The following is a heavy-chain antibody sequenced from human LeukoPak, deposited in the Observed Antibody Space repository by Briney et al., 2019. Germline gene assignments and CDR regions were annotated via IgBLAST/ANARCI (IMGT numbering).Heavy chain of an antibody. CDR1: GYTFTGYY. V-gene: IGHV1-2*02. CDR2: INPNSGGT. Sequence: GASVKVSCKASGYTFTGYYMHWVRQAPGQGLEWMGWINPNSGGTNYAQKFQGRVTMTRDTSISTAYMELSRLRSDDTAVYYCARVFDYYGSGSYWRYYYYMDVWGKGTTVTASS. D-gene: IGHD3-10*01. CDR3: ARVFDYYGSGSYWRYYYYMDV. J-gene: IGHJ6*03.